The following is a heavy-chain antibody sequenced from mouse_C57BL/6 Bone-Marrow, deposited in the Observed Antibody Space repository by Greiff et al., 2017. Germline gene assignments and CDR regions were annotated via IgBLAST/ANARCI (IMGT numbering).Heavy chain of an antibody. CDR3: ADYDLSMDY. CDR1: GFTFSSYA. J-gene: IGHJ4*01. V-gene: IGHV5-4*01. Sequence: DVQLQESGGGLVKPGGSLKLSCAASGFTFSSYAMSWVRQTPEKRLEWVATISDGGSYTYYPDNVKGRFTISRDNAKNNLYLQMSHLKSEDTAMYYCADYDLSMDYWGQGTSVTVSS. CDR2: ISDGGSYT. D-gene: IGHD2-4*01.